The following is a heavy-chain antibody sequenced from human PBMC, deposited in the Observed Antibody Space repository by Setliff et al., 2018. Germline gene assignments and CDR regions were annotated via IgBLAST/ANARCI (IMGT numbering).Heavy chain of an antibody. CDR1: GDTFSKHS. Sequence: SVKVSCKASGDTFSKHSISWVRQAPGQGLEWMGGLIPMIGRVNYAQRFQGRVSMTADKFTNTAYMELNSLRSEDTAVYYCARIPNNFDDNGSLPDDSWGQGTLVTVSS. V-gene: IGHV1-69*10. CDR3: ARIPNNFDDNGSLPDDS. J-gene: IGHJ5*01. D-gene: IGHD2-8*01. CDR2: LIPMIGRV.